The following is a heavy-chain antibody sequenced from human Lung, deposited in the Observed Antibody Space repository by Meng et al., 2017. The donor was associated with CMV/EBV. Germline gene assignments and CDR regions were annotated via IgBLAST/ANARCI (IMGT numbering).Heavy chain of an antibody. D-gene: IGHD3-3*01. V-gene: IGHV1-18*01. Sequence: VRLWRVGAEVKKPGASVKVSCKASGYTFTSYGISWVRQAPGQGLEWMGWISAYDGDTKYAQNLQGRLTMTTDTSTSTAYMVLRSLRSDDTAVYYCARSPRRFWSGYRLYYFDNWGQGTLVTVSS. CDR1: GYTFTSYG. CDR3: ARSPRRFWSGYRLYYFDN. CDR2: ISAYDGDT. J-gene: IGHJ4*02.